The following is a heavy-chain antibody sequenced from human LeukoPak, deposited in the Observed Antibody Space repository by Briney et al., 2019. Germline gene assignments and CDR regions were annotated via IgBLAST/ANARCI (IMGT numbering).Heavy chain of an antibody. CDR2: IHYSGNT. V-gene: IGHV4-59*01. CDR3: TRASRGYANFDY. Sequence: SETLSLTCTVSGGSISTYYWSWIRQPPGKGLEWFGYIHYSGNTNYSPSLKSRVTMSADTPKNQFSLNLSSMTAADTAVYYCTRASRGYANFDYWGQGTLVTVSS. D-gene: IGHD5-12*01. J-gene: IGHJ4*02. CDR1: GGSISTYY.